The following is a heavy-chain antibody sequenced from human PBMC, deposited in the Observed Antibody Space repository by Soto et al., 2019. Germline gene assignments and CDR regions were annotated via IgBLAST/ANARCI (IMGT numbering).Heavy chain of an antibody. J-gene: IGHJ4*02. Sequence: QVQLVQSGAEVKKPGASVKVSCKASGYTFTSYGISWVRQAPGQGLEWMGWISAYNGNTNYAQKLQGRVTMPTDTSTSTAYMELRSLRSDDTAVYYGAREEGYYDSSGYSYYFDYWGQGTLVTVSS. D-gene: IGHD3-22*01. CDR1: GYTFTSYG. CDR2: ISAYNGNT. CDR3: AREEGYYDSSGYSYYFDY. V-gene: IGHV1-18*01.